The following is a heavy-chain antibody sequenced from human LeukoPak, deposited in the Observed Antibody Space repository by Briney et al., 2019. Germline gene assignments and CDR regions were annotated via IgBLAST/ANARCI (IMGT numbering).Heavy chain of an antibody. V-gene: IGHV4-39*01. J-gene: IGHJ5*02. CDR2: IYYSGTT. CDR3: ASLLSGTGTFDP. CDR1: GVSISSSSYY. Sequence: SGTLSLTCTVSGVSISSSSYYWGWIRQPPGKGLEWVGIIYYSGTTYYNPSLKSLVTLSVDTSKKLSSLKLSSVTATDAAVYCCASLLSGTGTFDPWGQGTLVTVSS. D-gene: IGHD2/OR15-2a*01.